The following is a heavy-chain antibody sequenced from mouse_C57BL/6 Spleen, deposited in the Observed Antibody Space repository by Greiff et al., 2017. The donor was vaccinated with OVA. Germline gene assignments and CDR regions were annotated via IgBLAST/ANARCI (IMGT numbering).Heavy chain of an antibody. CDR2: IDPNSGGT. V-gene: IGHV1-72*01. D-gene: IGHD2-4*01. CDR1: GYTFTSYW. J-gene: IGHJ2*01. Sequence: QVQLQQPGAELVKPGASVKLSCKASGYTFTSYWMHWVKQRPGRGLEWIGRIDPNSGGTKYNEKFKSKATLTVDKPSSTAYMQISSLPSEDSAVSYCAFYYDYVFDYWGQGTTLTVSS. CDR3: AFYYDYVFDY.